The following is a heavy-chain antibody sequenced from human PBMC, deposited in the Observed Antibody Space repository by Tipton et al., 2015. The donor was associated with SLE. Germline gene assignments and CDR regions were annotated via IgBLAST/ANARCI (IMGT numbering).Heavy chain of an antibody. D-gene: IGHD3-3*02. Sequence: SLRLSCAASGFTFNDYAMSWVRQAPGKGLEWVSVIYSGGGTSYADSVMGRFTVSRDQSKNTVYLQMNSLRVEDTAVYYCGKDPRISYWGQGTQVTVSS. CDR1: GFTFNDYA. CDR3: GKDPRISY. CDR2: IYSGGGT. J-gene: IGHJ4*02. V-gene: IGHV3-23*03.